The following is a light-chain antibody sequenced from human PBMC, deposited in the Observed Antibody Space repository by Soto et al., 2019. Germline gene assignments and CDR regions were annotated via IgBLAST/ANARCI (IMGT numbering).Light chain of an antibody. V-gene: IGKV3-20*01. CDR1: QSVSNS. CDR2: DVS. Sequence: EIVLTQSPATLSLSPGERVTLSCRASQSVSNSLAWYQQKPGQPPRLLIYDVSSRATGIPDRFSGSGSGTDFTLTISRLEPEDFAVYYCQQYGSSPPRGGGFTFGPGTKVDIK. CDR3: QQYGSSPPRGGGFT. J-gene: IGKJ3*01.